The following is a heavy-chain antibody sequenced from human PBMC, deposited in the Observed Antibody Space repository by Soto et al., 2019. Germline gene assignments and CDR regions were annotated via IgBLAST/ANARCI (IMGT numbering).Heavy chain of an antibody. V-gene: IGHV4-31*03. CDR1: GGSISSGGYY. J-gene: IGHJ4*01. Sequence: QVQLQESGPGLVQPSQTLSLTCTVSGGSISSGGYYWSWIRQHPGTGLEWIGHISYSGSTYYNTSLXTXXTISVATSRNPFSLIVNSVTAADTAVYYCAGGVLHWGHGTLVTVSS. CDR2: ISYSGST. CDR3: AGGVLH.